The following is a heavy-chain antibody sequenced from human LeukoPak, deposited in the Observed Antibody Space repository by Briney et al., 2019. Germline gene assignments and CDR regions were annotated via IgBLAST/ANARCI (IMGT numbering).Heavy chain of an antibody. V-gene: IGHV4-39*07. CDR1: GGFISSSSYY. J-gene: IGHJ3*02. CDR2: IYYSGST. D-gene: IGHD4-17*01. Sequence: SETLSLTCTVSGGFISSSSYYWGWIRQPPGKGLEWIGTIYYSGSTYYNPSLNSRVTISVDTSKNQFSLKLSSVTAADTAVYYCASGTVTTWGQGAFDIWGQGTMVTVSS. CDR3: ASGTVTTWGQGAFDI.